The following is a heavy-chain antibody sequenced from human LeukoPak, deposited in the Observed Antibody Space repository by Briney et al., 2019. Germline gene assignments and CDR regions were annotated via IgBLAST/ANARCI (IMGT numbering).Heavy chain of an antibody. CDR3: ASTKLRFLEWLRFDP. CDR2: IYYSGST. D-gene: IGHD3-3*01. Sequence: SETLSLTCTVSGGSISSSSYYWGWIRQPPGRGLEWIGSIYYSGSTYYNPFLKSRVTISVDTSKNQFSLKLSSVTAADTAVYYCASTKLRFLEWLRFDPWGQGTLVTVSS. V-gene: IGHV4-39*01. J-gene: IGHJ5*02. CDR1: GGSISSSSYY.